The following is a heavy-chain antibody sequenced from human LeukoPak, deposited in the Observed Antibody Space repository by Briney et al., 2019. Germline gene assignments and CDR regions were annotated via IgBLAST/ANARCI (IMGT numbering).Heavy chain of an antibody. J-gene: IGHJ3*01. Sequence: SETLSLTCTVSGGSISGYYWSWIRQPPGKGLEWIGYIYYSGSTNYNPSLKSRVTISVDTSKNQFSLKLSSVTAADTAVYYCARDEYSGSYLVWGQGTMVTVSS. CDR2: IYYSGST. V-gene: IGHV4-59*12. CDR3: ARDEYSGSYLV. CDR1: GGSISGYY. D-gene: IGHD1-26*01.